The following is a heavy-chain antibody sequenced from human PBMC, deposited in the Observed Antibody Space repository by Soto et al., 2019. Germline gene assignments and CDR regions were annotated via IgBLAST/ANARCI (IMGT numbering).Heavy chain of an antibody. J-gene: IGHJ6*03. CDR1: GGSISSYY. Sequence: SETLSLTCTVSGGSISSYYWSWIRQPPGKGLEWIGYIYYSGSTNYNPSLKSRVTISVDTSKNQFSLKLSSVTAADTAVYYCARAYSNYWEGWDYYYYYMDVWGKGTTVTVSS. CDR3: ARAYSNYWEGWDYYYYYMDV. D-gene: IGHD4-4*01. V-gene: IGHV4-59*08. CDR2: IYYSGST.